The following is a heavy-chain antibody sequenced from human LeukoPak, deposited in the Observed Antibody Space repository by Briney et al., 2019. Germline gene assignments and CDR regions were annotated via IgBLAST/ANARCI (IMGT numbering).Heavy chain of an antibody. D-gene: IGHD5-12*01. CDR2: ISGSGGST. CDR1: GFTFSSYA. J-gene: IGHJ4*02. Sequence: PGGSLRLSCAASGFTFSSYAMSWVRQAPGKGLEWVSAISGSGGSTYYADSVKGRLTISRDNSKNTLYLQMNSLRAEDTAVYYCAKDIVAGLNYFDYWGQGTLVTVSS. CDR3: AKDIVAGLNYFDY. V-gene: IGHV3-23*01.